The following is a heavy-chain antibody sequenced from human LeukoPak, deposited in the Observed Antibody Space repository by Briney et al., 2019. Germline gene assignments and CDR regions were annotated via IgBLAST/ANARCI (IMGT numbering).Heavy chain of an antibody. V-gene: IGHV1-2*06. CDR1: GGTFSSYA. D-gene: IGHD6-13*01. CDR2: INPNSGGT. Sequence: ASVKVSCKASGGTFSSYAISWVRQAPGQGLEWMGRINPNSGGTNYAQEFQGRVTMTRDTSISTAYMELSRLRSDDTAVYYCAIPGIAAAGTRIFDYWGQGTLVTVSS. CDR3: AIPGIAAAGTRIFDY. J-gene: IGHJ4*02.